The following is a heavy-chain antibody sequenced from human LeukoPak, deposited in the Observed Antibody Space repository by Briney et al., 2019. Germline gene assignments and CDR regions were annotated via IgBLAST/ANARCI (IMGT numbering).Heavy chain of an antibody. Sequence: PGGSLRLSCAASGFTFSSYWMSWVRQALGKGLEWVANIKQDGSEKYYVDSVKGRFTISRDNAKNSLYLQMNSLRAEDTAVYYCARVPYSSGYYYSWYFDLWGRGTLVTVSS. CDR1: GFTFSSYW. CDR3: ARVPYSSGYYYSWYFDL. J-gene: IGHJ2*01. CDR2: IKQDGSEK. D-gene: IGHD3-22*01. V-gene: IGHV3-7*01.